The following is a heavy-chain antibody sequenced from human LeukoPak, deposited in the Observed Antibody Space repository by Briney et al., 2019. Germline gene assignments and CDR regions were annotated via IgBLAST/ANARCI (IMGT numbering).Heavy chain of an antibody. D-gene: IGHD5-12*01. V-gene: IGHV1-2*02. J-gene: IGHJ1*01. Sequence: ASVKVSCKASGYSFTVYYMHWVRQAPGQGLEWMGWISPNNGDTDYAQKFQGRVRMTTDTSISTAYMDLSRLTSNDTAMYYCAREGPLSSIKHWGQGTLVTVSS. CDR1: GYSFTVYY. CDR2: ISPNNGDT. CDR3: AREGPLSSIKH.